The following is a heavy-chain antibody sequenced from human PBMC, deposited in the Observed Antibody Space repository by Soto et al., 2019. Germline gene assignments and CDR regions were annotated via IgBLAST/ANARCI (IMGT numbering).Heavy chain of an antibody. D-gene: IGHD4-4*01. CDR2: IIPIFGTT. J-gene: IGHJ4*02. Sequence: QVQLVQSGAEVKKPGSSVKVSCTASGGTFSSYGISWVRQAPGQGLEWMGGIIPIFGTTNYAQKFRGRVTITADETSNTAVMERGRVVSEDTAVYYCVRLRDGYSSDVYYFDYWGQGALVTVS. V-gene: IGHV1-69*12. CDR3: VRLRDGYSSDVYYFDY. CDR1: GGTFSSYG.